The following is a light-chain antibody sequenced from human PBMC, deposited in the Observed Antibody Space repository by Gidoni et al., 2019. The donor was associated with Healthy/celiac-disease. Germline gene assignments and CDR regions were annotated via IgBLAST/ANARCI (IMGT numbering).Light chain of an antibody. V-gene: IGKV1-5*03. Sequence: DIQMTQSPSTLSASVVDRVTITCRASQSISSWLAWYQQKPGKAPKLLIYKASSLESGVPSRFSGSGSGTEFTLTISSLQPDDFATYYCQQYNSYPPWTFGQGTKVEIK. CDR2: KAS. J-gene: IGKJ1*01. CDR1: QSISSW. CDR3: QQYNSYPPWT.